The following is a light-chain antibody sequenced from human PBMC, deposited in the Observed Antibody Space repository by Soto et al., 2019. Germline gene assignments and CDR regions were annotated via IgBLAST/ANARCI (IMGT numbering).Light chain of an antibody. CDR2: DTS. CDR1: QSVSSN. CDR3: QPYNNWPLT. Sequence: EIGMTQSPATLSVSPGERATLSCRASQSVSSNLAWYQQKPGQTPRLLIYDTSTRATGVPTRFSGSRSGAEFTLTINSLQSEDFAVYYCQPYNNWPLTFGGGTKVDIK. V-gene: IGKV3-15*01. J-gene: IGKJ4*01.